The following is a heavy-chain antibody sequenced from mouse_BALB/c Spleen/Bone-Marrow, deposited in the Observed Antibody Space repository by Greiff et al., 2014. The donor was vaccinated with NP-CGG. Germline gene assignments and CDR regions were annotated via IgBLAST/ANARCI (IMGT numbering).Heavy chain of an antibody. Sequence: VQLKESGGGLVKPGESLKFSCAASGITVSSYTMSWVRQTPEKRLEWVASIPGGGTTYYPDSVKGRFTISRDNARNILYLQVSSLRSEDTAIYYCARHYGYVDAMDYWGQGTSVTVSS. D-gene: IGHD1-2*01. V-gene: IGHV5-6-5*01. CDR1: GITVSSYT. J-gene: IGHJ4*01. CDR3: ARHYGYVDAMDY. CDR2: IPGGGTT.